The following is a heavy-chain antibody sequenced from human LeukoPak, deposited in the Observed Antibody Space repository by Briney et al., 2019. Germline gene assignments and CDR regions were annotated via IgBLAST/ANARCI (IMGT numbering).Heavy chain of an antibody. CDR1: GFTVSSNY. CDR2: IYCGGST. J-gene: IGHJ4*02. V-gene: IGHV3-53*01. Sequence: PGGSLTLSCAASGFTVSSNYMSWVRQAPGKGLEWVSVIYCGGSTYYADSVKGRFTISRDNSKNTLYLQMKRLRAEDTAVYYCARATYYYDSSGYYVFYFDNWGQGTLVTVSS. D-gene: IGHD3-22*01. CDR3: ARATYYYDSSGYYVFYFDN.